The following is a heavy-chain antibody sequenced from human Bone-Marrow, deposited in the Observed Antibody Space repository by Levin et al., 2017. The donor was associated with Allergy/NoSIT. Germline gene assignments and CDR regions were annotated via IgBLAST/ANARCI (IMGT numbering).Heavy chain of an antibody. CDR3: AKEGSGSYLSYYFDY. CDR2: ISYDGSNK. CDR1: GFTFSSYG. V-gene: IGHV3-30*18. D-gene: IGHD1-26*01. Sequence: LSLTCAASGFTFSSYGMHWVRQAPGKGLEWVAVISYDGSNKYYADSVKGRFTISRDNSKNTLYLQMNSLRAEDTAVYYCAKEGSGSYLSYYFDYWGQGTLVTVSS. J-gene: IGHJ4*02.